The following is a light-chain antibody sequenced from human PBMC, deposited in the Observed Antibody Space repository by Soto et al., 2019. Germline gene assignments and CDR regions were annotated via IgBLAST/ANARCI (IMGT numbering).Light chain of an antibody. CDR2: GAS. Sequence: EIVMTQSPATLSVSPGERATLSCRASQSVNSTLAWYQQRPGQAPRLLMYGASTRATGIPARFSGSGSGTEFTLTISSLQSEDFAVYYCQQYNNWYTFGQGTKLEIK. V-gene: IGKV3-15*01. J-gene: IGKJ2*01. CDR3: QQYNNWYT. CDR1: QSVNST.